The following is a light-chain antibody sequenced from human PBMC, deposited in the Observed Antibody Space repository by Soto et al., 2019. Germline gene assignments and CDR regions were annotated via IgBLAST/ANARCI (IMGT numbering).Light chain of an antibody. CDR2: GES. J-gene: IGKJ4*01. CDR1: QSVSSK. CDR3: QPYNNWPLT. Sequence: IVMTQSPATLSVSPGERATLSCRASQSVSSKLAWYQQKPGQAPRLLIYGESTRATGVPTRFSGSRSGAEFTLTINSLQSEDFAVYYCQPYNNWPLTFGGGTKVDIK. V-gene: IGKV3-15*01.